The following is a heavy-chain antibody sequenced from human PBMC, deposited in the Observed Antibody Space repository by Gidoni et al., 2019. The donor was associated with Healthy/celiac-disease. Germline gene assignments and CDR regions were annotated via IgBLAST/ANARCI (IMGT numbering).Heavy chain of an antibody. Sequence: QLQLQESGPGLVKPSETLSLTCTVSGGSISSSSYYWGWIRQPPGKGLEWIGSIYYSGSTYYNPSLKSRVTISVDTSKNQFSLKLSSVTAADTAVYYCARGEDYYGSGSFSPQGYWGQGTLVTVSS. J-gene: IGHJ4*02. V-gene: IGHV4-39*07. CDR1: GGSISSSSYY. D-gene: IGHD3-10*01. CDR3: ARGEDYYGSGSFSPQGY. CDR2: IYYSGST.